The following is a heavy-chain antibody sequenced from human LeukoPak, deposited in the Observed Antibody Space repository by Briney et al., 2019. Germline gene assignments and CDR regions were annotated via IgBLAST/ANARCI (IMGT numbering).Heavy chain of an antibody. CDR1: GGSISSYY. V-gene: IGHV4-59*01. D-gene: IGHD3-10*01. CDR2: IYHSGST. Sequence: SETLSLTCTVSGGSISSYYWSWIRQPPGKGLEWIGYIYHSGSTNYNPSLKSRVTISVDTSKNQFSLKLSSVTAADTAVYYCAREKRTWFGELLLDYWGQGTLVTVSS. CDR3: AREKRTWFGELLLDY. J-gene: IGHJ4*02.